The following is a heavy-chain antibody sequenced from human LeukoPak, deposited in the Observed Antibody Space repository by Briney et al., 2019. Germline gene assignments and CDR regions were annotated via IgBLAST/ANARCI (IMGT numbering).Heavy chain of an antibody. D-gene: IGHD6-19*01. CDR1: GFTVSSNH. V-gene: IGHV3-23*01. J-gene: IGHJ4*02. CDR2: ISGSGGST. Sequence: GGSLRLSCAASGFTVSSNHISWVRQAPGKGLEWVSAISGSGGSTYYADSVKGRFTISRDNAKNSLYLQMNSLRAEDTAVYYCARRRGYSSGWYPNYFDYWGQGTLVTVSS. CDR3: ARRRGYSSGWYPNYFDY.